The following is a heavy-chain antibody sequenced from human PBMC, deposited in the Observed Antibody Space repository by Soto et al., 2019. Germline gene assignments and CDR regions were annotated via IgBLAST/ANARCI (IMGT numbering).Heavy chain of an antibody. V-gene: IGHV1-69*13. D-gene: IGHD1-1*01. Sequence: GASVKVSCKASGGTFSSYAISWVRQAPGQGLEWMGGIIPIFGTANYAQKFQGRVTITADESTSTAYMELSSLRSEDTAVYYCARDDWYNWGQQLQTDYYYGMDVWGQGTTVTVSS. CDR1: GGTFSSYA. CDR2: IIPIFGTA. CDR3: ARDDWYNWGQQLQTDYYYGMDV. J-gene: IGHJ6*02.